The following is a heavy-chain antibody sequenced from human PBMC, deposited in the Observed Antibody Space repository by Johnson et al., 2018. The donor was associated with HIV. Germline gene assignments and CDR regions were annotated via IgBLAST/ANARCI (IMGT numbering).Heavy chain of an antibody. CDR2: LYADGRT. J-gene: IGHJ3*01. D-gene: IGHD1-26*01. Sequence: VQLVESGGGLVQPGGSLRLSCAASGFIVSSKYMTWFLQAPGKGLEWVSVLYADGRTYYADSVKGRFTVSSDYSENTLYLQMNSLTAEDTAVYYCATKGSKWELIVEGFAVWGQGTMVTVSS. CDR3: ATKGSKWELIVEGFAV. V-gene: IGHV3-66*02. CDR1: GFIVSSKY.